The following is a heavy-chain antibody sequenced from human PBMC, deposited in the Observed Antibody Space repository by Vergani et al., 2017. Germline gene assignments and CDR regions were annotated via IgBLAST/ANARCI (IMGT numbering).Heavy chain of an antibody. CDR2: IYYSGST. CDR1: GGSISSSSYY. D-gene: IGHD3-10*01. J-gene: IGHJ5*02. V-gene: IGHV4-39*07. Sequence: QLQLQESGPGLVKPSETLSLTCTVSGGSISSSSYYWGWIRQPPGKGLEWIGSIYYSGSTYYNPSLKRRVTISVDTSKNQFSLKLSSVTAADTAVYYCARVYGSGSYNPRNWFDPWGQGTLVTVSS. CDR3: ARVYGSGSYNPRNWFDP.